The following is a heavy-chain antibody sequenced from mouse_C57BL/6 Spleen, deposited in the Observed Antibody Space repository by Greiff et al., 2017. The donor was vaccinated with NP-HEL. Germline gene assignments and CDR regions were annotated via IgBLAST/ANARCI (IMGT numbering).Heavy chain of an antibody. CDR3: AMAWDVFDY. CDR1: GYTFTDYN. V-gene: IGHV1-22*01. D-gene: IGHD4-1*01. CDR2: INPNNGGT. J-gene: IGHJ2*01. Sequence: EVQLQQSGPELVKPGASVKMSCKASGYTFTDYNMHWVKQSHGKSLEWIGYINPNNGGTSYNQKFKGKATLTVNKSSSPAYMELRSLTSEASAVYYCAMAWDVFDYWGQGTTLTVSS.